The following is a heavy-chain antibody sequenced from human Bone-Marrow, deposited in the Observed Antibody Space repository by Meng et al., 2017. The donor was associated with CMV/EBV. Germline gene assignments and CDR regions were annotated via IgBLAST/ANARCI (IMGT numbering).Heavy chain of an antibody. CDR3: AVVGASGSEFDY. J-gene: IGHJ4*02. CDR1: GHTFTSYG. Sequence: QAQLVQSGAEVKKPEASARVSCMASGHTFTSYGISWVRQAPGQGLVWMGWISAYNGNTNYAQKLQRRVTMTTDTSTSTAYMELRSLRSDDTAVYYCAVVGASGSEFDYWGQGTLVTVSS. CDR2: ISAYNGNT. D-gene: IGHD3-10*01. V-gene: IGHV1-18*01.